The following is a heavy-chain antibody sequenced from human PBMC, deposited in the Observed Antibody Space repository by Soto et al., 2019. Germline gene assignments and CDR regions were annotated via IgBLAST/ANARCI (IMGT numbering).Heavy chain of an antibody. CDR1: GGSISSYY. J-gene: IGHJ5*02. CDR2: IYYSGST. D-gene: IGHD3-3*01. V-gene: IGHV4-59*01. CDR3: ARGLSDYDFWSGSTWGEGFDP. Sequence: SETLSITCTVSGGSISSYYWSWIRQPPGKGLEWIGYIYYSGSTNYNPSLKSRVTISVDTSKNQFSLKLSSVTAADTAVYYCARGLSDYDFWSGSTWGEGFDPWGQGTLVTVSS.